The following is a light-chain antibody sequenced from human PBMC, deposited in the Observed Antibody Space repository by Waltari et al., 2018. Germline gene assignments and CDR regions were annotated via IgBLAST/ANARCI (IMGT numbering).Light chain of an antibody. CDR2: EVN. CDR3: CSYAGSGIYV. J-gene: IGLJ1*01. V-gene: IGLV2-23*02. CDR1: SSDVGSYNL. Sequence: QSALTQPASVSGYPGQSITVSCTGTSSDVGSYNLVSWFQQYPDTAPKLIIFEVNKRPSGVSNRFSGSKSGNTASLTISGLQAGDEADYYCCSYAGSGIYVFGTGAKVTVL.